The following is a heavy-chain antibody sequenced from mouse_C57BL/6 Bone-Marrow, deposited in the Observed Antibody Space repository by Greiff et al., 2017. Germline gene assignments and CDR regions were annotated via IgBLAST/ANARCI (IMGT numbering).Heavy chain of an antibody. D-gene: IGHD2-5*01. Sequence: EVKLMESGGGLVQPKGSLKLSCAASGFSFNTYAMNWVSQAPGKGLEWVARIRSKSNNYATYYADSVKDRFTISRDDSESMLYLQMNNLKTEDTAMYYCVRSYYSNYDWYFDVWGTGTTVTVSS. CDR1: GFSFNTYA. V-gene: IGHV10-1*01. CDR2: IRSKSNNYAT. J-gene: IGHJ1*03. CDR3: VRSYYSNYDWYFDV.